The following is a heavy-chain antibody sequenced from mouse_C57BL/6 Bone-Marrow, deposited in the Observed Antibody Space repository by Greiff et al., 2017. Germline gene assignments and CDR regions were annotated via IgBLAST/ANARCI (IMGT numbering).Heavy chain of an antibody. CDR3: TSWAMMTTGLSYCDFDV. V-gene: IGHV14-4*01. CDR2: IDPESGAT. CDR1: GFNIKDDY. D-gene: IGHD2-4*01. Sequence: EVQLQQSGAELVRPGASVKLSCTASGFNIKDDYMHWVKQRPEPGLEWIGWIDPESGATEYASKFQGKATLTADPSSNTAYMQLSSLTSEDTAVDYGTSWAMMTTGLSYCDFDVWGTGTMVTVSA. J-gene: IGHJ1*03.